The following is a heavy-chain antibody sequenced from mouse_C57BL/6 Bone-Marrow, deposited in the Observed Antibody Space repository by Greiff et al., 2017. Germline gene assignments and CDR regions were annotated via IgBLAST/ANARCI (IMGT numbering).Heavy chain of an antibody. CDR1: GYTFTDYY. J-gene: IGHJ2*01. V-gene: IGHV1-26*01. CDR3: ARKGGLQFTDYFDY. CDR2: INPNNGGT. Sequence: EVQLQQSGPELVKPGASVKISCKASGYTFTDYYMNWVKQSHGKSLEWIGDINPNNGGTSYNQKFKGKATLTVDKSSSTAYMELRSLTSEDSAVYYCARKGGLQFTDYFDYWGQGTTLTVSS. D-gene: IGHD2-2*01.